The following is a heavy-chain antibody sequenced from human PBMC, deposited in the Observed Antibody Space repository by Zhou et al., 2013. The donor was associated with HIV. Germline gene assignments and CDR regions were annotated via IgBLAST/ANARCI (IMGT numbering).Heavy chain of an antibody. CDR2: IYTSGST. CDR1: GGSISSYY. D-gene: IGHD4-17*01. CDR3: ARDWIYGDYYYYYMDV. V-gene: IGHV4-4*07. Sequence: QVQLQESGPGLVKPSETLSLTCTVSGGSISSYYWSWIRQPAGKGLEWIGRIYTSGSTNYNPSLKSRVTMSVDTSKNQFSLKLDSVTAADTAVYYCARDWIYGDYYYYYMDVWGKRDHGHRLL. J-gene: IGHJ6*03.